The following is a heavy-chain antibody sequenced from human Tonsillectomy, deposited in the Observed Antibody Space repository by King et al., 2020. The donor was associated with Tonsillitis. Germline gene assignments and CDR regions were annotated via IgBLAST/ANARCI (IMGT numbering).Heavy chain of an antibody. CDR2: ISWDGGST. V-gene: IGHV3-43*01. CDR3: AKGPRGRYWFDP. J-gene: IGHJ5*02. Sequence: VQLMESGGVVVQPGGSLRLSCAASGFTFDDYTMHWVRQAPGKGLEWVSLISWDGGSTYYADSVKGRFTISRDNSKNSLYLQMNSLRTEDTALYYCAKGPRGRYWFDPWGQGTLVTVSS. D-gene: IGHD3-16*01. CDR1: GFTFDDYT.